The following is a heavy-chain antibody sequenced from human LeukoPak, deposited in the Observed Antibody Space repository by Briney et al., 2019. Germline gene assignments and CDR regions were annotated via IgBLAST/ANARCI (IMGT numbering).Heavy chain of an antibody. CDR1: GGSISYYY. Sequence: SETLSLTCTVSGGSISYYYWSWIRQSPGKGLEWIGYIYYSGTTNYNPSLKSRVTISVDTSKNQFSLQLRSVTAADTAVYYCSVVGATVWYYYGMDVWGQGTTVTVSS. D-gene: IGHD1-26*01. CDR3: SVVGATVWYYYGMDV. J-gene: IGHJ6*02. V-gene: IGHV4-59*08. CDR2: IYYSGTT.